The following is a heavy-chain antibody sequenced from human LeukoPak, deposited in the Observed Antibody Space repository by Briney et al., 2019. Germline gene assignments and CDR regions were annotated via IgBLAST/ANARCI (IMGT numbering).Heavy chain of an antibody. V-gene: IGHV3-23*01. CDR2: ISGSGGST. Sequence: GGSLRLSCAASGFTFSSCAMSWVRQAPGKGLEWVSAISGSGGSTYYADSVKGRFTISRDNSKNTLYLQMNSLRAEDTAVYYCAKGGGVSMTTSLYFDYWGQGTLVTVSS. CDR3: AKGGGVSMTTSLYFDY. D-gene: IGHD4-11*01. J-gene: IGHJ4*02. CDR1: GFTFSSCA.